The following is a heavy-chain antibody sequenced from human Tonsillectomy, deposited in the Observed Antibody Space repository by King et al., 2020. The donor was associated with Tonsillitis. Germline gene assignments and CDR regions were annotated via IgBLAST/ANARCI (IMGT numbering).Heavy chain of an antibody. Sequence: QLVQSGAEVKKPGESLRISCKGSGYSFTSYWISWVRQMPGKGLEWMGRIDPSDSYTNYSPSFQGHVTISADKSISTAYLQWSSLKASDTAMYYCARHPGSSGWFVTYQPLDYWGQGTLVTVSS. V-gene: IGHV5-10-1*01. CDR2: IDPSDSYT. CDR3: ARHPGSSGWFVTYQPLDY. J-gene: IGHJ4*02. D-gene: IGHD6-19*01. CDR1: GYSFTSYW.